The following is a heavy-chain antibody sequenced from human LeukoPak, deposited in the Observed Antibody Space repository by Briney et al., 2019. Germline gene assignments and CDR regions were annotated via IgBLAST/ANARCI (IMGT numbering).Heavy chain of an antibody. J-gene: IGHJ6*02. CDR1: GGSISSYY. V-gene: IGHV4-59*01. D-gene: IGHD5-24*01. Sequence: PSETLSLTCNVSGGSISSYYWSWIRQPSGKGLEWIAYIYYSGSADYNPSLESRVTISVDTSKNQFSLKLSSVTAADTAVYYCARADGYYYGMDVWGQGTTVTVSS. CDR3: ARADGYYYGMDV. CDR2: IYYSGSA.